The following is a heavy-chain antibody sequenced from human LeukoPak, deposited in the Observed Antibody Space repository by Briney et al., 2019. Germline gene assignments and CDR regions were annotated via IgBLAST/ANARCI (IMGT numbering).Heavy chain of an antibody. CDR2: INHSGST. Sequence: SETLSLTCAVYGGSFSGYYWSWIRQPPGKGLEWIGEINHSGSTNYNPSLKSRVTISVDTSKNQFSLKLSSVTAADTAVYCCARPEWIQLWECIRPNP. CDR1: GGSFSGYY. V-gene: IGHV4-34*01. CDR3: ARPEWIQLWECIRPNP. D-gene: IGHD5-18*01. J-gene: IGHJ5*02.